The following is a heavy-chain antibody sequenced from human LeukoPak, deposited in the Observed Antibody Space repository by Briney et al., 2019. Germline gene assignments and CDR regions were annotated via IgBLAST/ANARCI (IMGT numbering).Heavy chain of an antibody. CDR1: GGSISSSTW. D-gene: IGHD2-8*01. CDR3: ASKSVSSYGTFDY. J-gene: IGHJ4*02. V-gene: IGHV4-4*02. CDR2: IHHSGST. Sequence: SETLSLTCAVSGGSISSSTWWSWVRQPPRKGLEWVGEIHHSGSTNSNPSLKSRVTISVDKSKNHFSLNMNSVTAADTAVYYCASKSVSSYGTFDYWGQGALVTVSS.